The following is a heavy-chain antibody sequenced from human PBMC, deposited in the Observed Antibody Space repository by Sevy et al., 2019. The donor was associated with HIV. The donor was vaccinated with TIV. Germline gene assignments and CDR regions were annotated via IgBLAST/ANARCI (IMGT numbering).Heavy chain of an antibody. Sequence: GGSLGLSCAASGFTLDAYWMHWVRQAPGKGLEWLANINQDGSTKYYAASVKGRFTISRDNAKNLVYLQMNSMGPEDTGLYYCARAIAAAAGFWGQGTLVTVSS. CDR3: ARAIAAAAGF. CDR1: GFTLDAYW. CDR2: INQDGSTK. V-gene: IGHV3-7*01. J-gene: IGHJ4*02. D-gene: IGHD6-13*01.